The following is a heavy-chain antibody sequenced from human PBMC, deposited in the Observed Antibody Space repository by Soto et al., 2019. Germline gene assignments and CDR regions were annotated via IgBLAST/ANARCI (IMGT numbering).Heavy chain of an antibody. Sequence: PGGSLRLSCAASGFTFSSYGMHWVRQAPGKGLEWVAVISYDGSNKYYADSVKGRFTISRDNSKNTLYLQMNSLRAEDTAVYYCARIQSHYGNFDEFDYWGQGA. CDR2: ISYDGSNK. CDR1: GFTFSSYG. D-gene: IGHD4-17*01. V-gene: IGHV3-30*03. J-gene: IGHJ4*02. CDR3: ARIQSHYGNFDEFDY.